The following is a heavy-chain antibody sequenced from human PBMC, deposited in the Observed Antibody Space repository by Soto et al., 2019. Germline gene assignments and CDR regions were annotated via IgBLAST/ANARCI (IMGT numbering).Heavy chain of an antibody. CDR3: AKDRRRAIDY. CDR1: GFSFSSYS. J-gene: IGHJ4*02. CDR2: IRSSGSPI. Sequence: GGSLRLSCAASGFSFSSYSMNWVRQAPGKGLEWVSYIRSSGSPIFYADSVKGRFTISRDNAKSSLYLQMNSLRAEDTAVYYCAKDRRRAIDYWGQGTLVTVSS. V-gene: IGHV3-48*01.